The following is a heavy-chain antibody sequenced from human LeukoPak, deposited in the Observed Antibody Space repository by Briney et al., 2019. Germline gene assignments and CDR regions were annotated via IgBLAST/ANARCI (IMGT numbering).Heavy chain of an antibody. CDR3: AKTKITLIVVANPNSGALDI. Sequence: GGSLRLSCAASGFTFRSYAMTWVRQAPGKGLEWVSGISGSGTSTYHADSVKGRFTISRDNSKNTLYLQVNSLSATDTAVYYCAKTKITLIVVANPNSGALDIWGQGTMVTVSS. J-gene: IGHJ3*02. V-gene: IGHV3-23*01. CDR1: GFTFRSYA. CDR2: ISGSGTST. D-gene: IGHD3-22*01.